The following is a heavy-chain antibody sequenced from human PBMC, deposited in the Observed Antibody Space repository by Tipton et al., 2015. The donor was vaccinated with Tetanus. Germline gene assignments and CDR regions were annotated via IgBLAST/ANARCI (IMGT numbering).Heavy chain of an antibody. V-gene: IGHV5-51*01. Sequence: VQLVQSGAEVKKPGESLRISCQGSGYAFTKYWIGWVRQMPGRGLEWMGIVYPDDSDTRYSPSFQGQVTVSADKSTSTAYLQWSRLKASDTAIYFCARLPKHYSASGSTWGQGTLVTVSS. CDR2: VYPDDSDT. CDR1: GYAFTKYW. J-gene: IGHJ5*02. CDR3: ARLPKHYSASGST. D-gene: IGHD3-10*01.